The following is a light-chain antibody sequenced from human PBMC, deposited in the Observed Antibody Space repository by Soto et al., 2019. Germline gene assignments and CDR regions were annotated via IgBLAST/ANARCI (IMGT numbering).Light chain of an antibody. CDR1: QSVSSSY. J-gene: IGKJ1*01. CDR2: GAS. Sequence: EIVLTQSPGTLSLSPWERATLSCRATQSVSSSYLAWYRQKPGQAPRLLISGASSRATGIPDRFSGSGSGTDFPLTISRLEPEDFAVYYCQQYGSSPPTFGQGTKVEIK. CDR3: QQYGSSPPT. V-gene: IGKV3-20*01.